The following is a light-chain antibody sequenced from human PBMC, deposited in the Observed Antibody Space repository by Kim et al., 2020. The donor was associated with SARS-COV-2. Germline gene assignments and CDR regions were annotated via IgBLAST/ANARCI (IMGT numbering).Light chain of an antibody. V-gene: IGKV1-5*03. CDR2: KAS. CDR3: QQYTRYSGT. Sequence: SASVGDRVTLTCRASQSISTWLAWYQQKPGKAPKLLIYKASTLDSGVPSRFSGSGSGTEFTLTISSLQPDDFATYYCQQYTRYSGTFGQGTKLEI. J-gene: IGKJ2*01. CDR1: QSISTW.